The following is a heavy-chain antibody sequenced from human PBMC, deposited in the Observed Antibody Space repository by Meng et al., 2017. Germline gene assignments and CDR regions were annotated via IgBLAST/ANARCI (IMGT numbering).Heavy chain of an antibody. V-gene: IGHV3-30*04. Sequence: GGSLRPSCAASGFTFSSYAMHWVRQAPGKGLEWVAVISYDGSNKYYADSVKGRFTISRDNSKNTLYLQMNSLRAEDTAVYYCARDIRGYYYYGMDVWGQGTTVTVSS. CDR2: ISYDGSNK. D-gene: IGHD3-10*01. J-gene: IGHJ6*02. CDR3: ARDIRGYYYYGMDV. CDR1: GFTFSSYA.